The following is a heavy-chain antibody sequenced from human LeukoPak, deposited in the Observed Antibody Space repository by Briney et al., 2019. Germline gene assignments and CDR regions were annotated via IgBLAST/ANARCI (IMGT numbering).Heavy chain of an antibody. CDR1: GDSVSSDSAA. J-gene: IGHJ5*02. V-gene: IGHV6-1*01. CDR3: TRSVNNWFDP. D-gene: IGHD2-8*01. CDR2: TFYRSKWYN. Sequence: SQTLSLTCAISGDSVSSDSAAWNWIRHSPSKGLEWLGRTFYRSKWYNDYAVSVKSRITINPDTSKSQFSLQLNSVTPEDTAVYYCTRSVNNWFDPWGQGTLVTVSS.